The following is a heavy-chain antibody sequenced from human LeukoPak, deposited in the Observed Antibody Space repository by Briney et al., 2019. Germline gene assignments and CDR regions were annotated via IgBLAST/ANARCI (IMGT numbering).Heavy chain of an antibody. CDR3: STDPRLLMY. CDR1: GFTFSSYE. CDR2: ISSSGSTI. V-gene: IGHV3-48*03. J-gene: IGHJ4*01. Sequence: PGGSLRLSCAASGFTFSSYEMNWVRQGPGKGQEWVSYISSSGSTIYYADSVKGRFTISRDNAKNSLYLQMNSLRPEDTALYYCSTDPRLLMYWGHGTLVTVSS. D-gene: IGHD2-8*01.